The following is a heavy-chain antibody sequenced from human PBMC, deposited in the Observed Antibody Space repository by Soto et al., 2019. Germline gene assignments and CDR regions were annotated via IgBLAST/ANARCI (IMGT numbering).Heavy chain of an antibody. V-gene: IGHV3-74*03. CDR3: ARVGGGSGNYDY. CDR1: GFTFNNFW. D-gene: IGHD3-10*01. Sequence: GGSLRLSCAASGFTFNNFWMHWVRQVPGRGPEWVSRVNREGTSTTYADSVKSRFTIPRDNAKNMPFLQMSSLRAEDAAVYYCARVGGGSGNYDYWGRGTQVTVSS. CDR2: VNREGTST. J-gene: IGHJ4*02.